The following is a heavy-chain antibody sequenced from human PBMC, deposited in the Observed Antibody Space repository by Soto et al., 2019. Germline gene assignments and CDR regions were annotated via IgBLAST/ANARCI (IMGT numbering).Heavy chain of an antibody. CDR2: ISSSSSTI. CDR3: ARDWSPGDCSSNSCYPY. D-gene: IGHD2-2*01. J-gene: IGHJ4*02. CDR1: GFTFSSYS. V-gene: IGHV3-48*01. Sequence: PGGSLRLSCAASGFTFSSYSMNWVRQAPGKGLEWVSYISSSSSTIYYADSVKGRFTISRDNAKNSLYLQMNSLRAEDTAVYYCARDWSPGDCSSNSCYPYWGQGTLVTLSS.